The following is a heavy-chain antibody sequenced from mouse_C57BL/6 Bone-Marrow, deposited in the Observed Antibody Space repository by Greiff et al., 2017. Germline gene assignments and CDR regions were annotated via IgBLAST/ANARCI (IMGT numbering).Heavy chain of an antibody. CDR2: IWSGGST. D-gene: IGHD3-1*01. V-gene: IGHV2-4*01. J-gene: IGHJ2*01. CDR3: AKALGVGFDY. CDR1: GFSLTSYG. Sequence: VQLVESGPGLVQPSQSLSITCTVSGFSLTSYGVHWVRQPPGKGLEWLGVIWSGGSTDYNAAFISRLSISKDNSKSQVFFKINSLQADDTAIYYSAKALGVGFDYWGQGTTLTVSA.